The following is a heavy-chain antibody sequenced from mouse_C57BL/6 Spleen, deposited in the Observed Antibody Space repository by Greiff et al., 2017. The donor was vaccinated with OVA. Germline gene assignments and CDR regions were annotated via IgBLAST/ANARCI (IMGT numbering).Heavy chain of an antibody. CDR3: ARDYYGSSPAWFAY. Sequence: QVQLQQSGAELARPGASVKLSCTASGYTFTSYGISWVKQRTGQGLEWIGEIYPRSGNTYYNEKFKGKATLTADKSSSTAYMELRSLTSEDSAVYFCARDYYGSSPAWFAYWGQGTLVTVSA. J-gene: IGHJ3*01. CDR2: IYPRSGNT. CDR1: GYTFTSYG. D-gene: IGHD1-1*01. V-gene: IGHV1-81*01.